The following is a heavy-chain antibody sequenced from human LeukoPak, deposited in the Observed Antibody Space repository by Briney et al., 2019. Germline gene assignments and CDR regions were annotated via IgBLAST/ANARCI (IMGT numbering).Heavy chain of an antibody. CDR2: ISYDGNNK. J-gene: IGHJ4*02. D-gene: IGHD3-10*01. CDR3: AREVTYYYGSGSYPYFDY. Sequence: PGGSLRLSCAASGFTFSSYAMHWVRQAPGKGLEWVAVISYDGNNKYYADSVKGRFTISRDNSKNSLYLQMNSLRAEDTAVYYCAREVTYYYGSGSYPYFDYWGQGTLVTVSS. CDR1: GFTFSSYA. V-gene: IGHV3-30-3*01.